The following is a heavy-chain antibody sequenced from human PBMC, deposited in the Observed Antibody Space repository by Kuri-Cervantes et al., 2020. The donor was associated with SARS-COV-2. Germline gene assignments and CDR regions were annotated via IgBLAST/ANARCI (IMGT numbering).Heavy chain of an antibody. CDR3: ARDRVAARQGDNWFDP. J-gene: IGHJ5*02. D-gene: IGHD6-6*01. Sequence: ASVKVSCKASGYTFTSYGISWVRQAPGQGLEWMGWISAYNGNTNYAQKLQGRVTMTTDTSTSTAYMELRSLRSDDTAVYYCARDRVAARQGDNWFDPWGQGTLVTVSS. V-gene: IGHV1-18*01. CDR2: ISAYNGNT. CDR1: GYTFTSYG.